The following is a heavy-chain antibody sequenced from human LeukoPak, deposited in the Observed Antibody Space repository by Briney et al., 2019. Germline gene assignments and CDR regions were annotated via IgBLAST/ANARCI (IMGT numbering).Heavy chain of an antibody. CDR1: GFNFSSYW. J-gene: IGHJ3*02. CDR3: ATEGFRGAFDI. CDR2: IKEDGTEK. Sequence: GGSLRLSCAASGFNFSSYWMTWVRQAPGKGLEWVANIKEDGTEKYYVDSVKGRFTISRDKAKKSLFLQMNSLRAEDTAVYYCATEGFRGAFDIWGQGTMVTVSS. D-gene: IGHD2/OR15-2a*01. V-gene: IGHV3-7*01.